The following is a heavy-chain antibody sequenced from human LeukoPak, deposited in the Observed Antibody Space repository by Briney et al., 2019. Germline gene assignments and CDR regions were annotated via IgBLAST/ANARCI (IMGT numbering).Heavy chain of an antibody. Sequence: GGSLRLSCAASGFPFSSYSMNWVRQAPGKGLEWVSSISSSSSYIYYADSVKGRFTISRDNAKNSLYLQMNSLRAEDTAVYYCAREGWELPVDYWGQGTLVTVSS. J-gene: IGHJ4*02. D-gene: IGHD1-26*01. V-gene: IGHV3-21*01. CDR2: ISSSSSYI. CDR1: GFPFSSYS. CDR3: AREGWELPVDY.